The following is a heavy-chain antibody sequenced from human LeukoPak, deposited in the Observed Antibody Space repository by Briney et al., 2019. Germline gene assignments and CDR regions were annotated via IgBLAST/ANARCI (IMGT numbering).Heavy chain of an antibody. CDR1: GFTFSSYG. CDR3: AKEVRSSTWTLDY. Sequence: PGGSLRLSCAASGFTFSSYGMHWVRQAPGKGLEWVAVVSYDGSNKYYADSVEGRFTISRDNSKNTLYLQMNSLRTEDTAVYYCAKEVRSSTWTLDYWGQGTLVTVSS. CDR2: VSYDGSNK. D-gene: IGHD6-13*01. V-gene: IGHV3-30*18. J-gene: IGHJ4*02.